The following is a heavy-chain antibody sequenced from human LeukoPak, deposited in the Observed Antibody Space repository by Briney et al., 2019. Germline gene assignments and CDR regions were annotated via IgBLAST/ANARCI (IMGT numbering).Heavy chain of an antibody. CDR1: GYTLTELS. D-gene: IGHD6-19*01. CDR2: FDPEDGET. Sequence: ASVKVSCKVSGYTLTELSMHWVRQAPGNGLEWMGGFDPEDGETIYAQKFQGRVTMTEDTSTDTAYMELSSLRSEDTAVYYCGRVAVAYGYFDYWGQGTLVTVSS. V-gene: IGHV1-24*01. J-gene: IGHJ4*02. CDR3: GRVAVAYGYFDY.